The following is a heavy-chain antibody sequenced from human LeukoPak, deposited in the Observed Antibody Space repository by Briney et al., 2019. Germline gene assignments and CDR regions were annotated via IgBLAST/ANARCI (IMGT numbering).Heavy chain of an antibody. V-gene: IGHV1-18*01. CDR2: ISGSNGNT. CDR3: ARLDSSGYLYFDY. CDR1: GYTFTRYG. D-gene: IGHD3-22*01. J-gene: IGHJ4*02. Sequence: ASVKVSCKAFGYTFTRYGVSWVRQAPGQGLEWIGWISGSNGNTNYAQNFQGRVTMTTDSSTSTAYMELRSLRSDDTAVYYCARLDSSGYLYFDYWGQGTLVTVSS.